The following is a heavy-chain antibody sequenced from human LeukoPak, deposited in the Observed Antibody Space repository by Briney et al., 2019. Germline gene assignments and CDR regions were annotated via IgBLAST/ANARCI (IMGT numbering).Heavy chain of an antibody. D-gene: IGHD2-8*01. Sequence: RASVKVSCKASGGTFSSYAISWVRQAPGQGLEWMGGIIPIFGTANYAQKFQGRVTITTDESTSTAYMELSSLRSEDTAVYYCARDCCTNGQFDYWGQGTLVTVSS. CDR3: ARDCCTNGQFDY. V-gene: IGHV1-69*05. CDR2: IIPIFGTA. CDR1: GGTFSSYA. J-gene: IGHJ4*02.